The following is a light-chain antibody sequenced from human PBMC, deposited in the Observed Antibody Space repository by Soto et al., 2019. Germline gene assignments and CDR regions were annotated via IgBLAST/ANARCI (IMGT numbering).Light chain of an antibody. CDR1: ESVYINS. Sequence: EIVLTQSPGTLSLSPGESATLSCKASESVYINSFAWYYQKPGQPPRLLIYGASPRATGIPDRFSGSESGTDFVLSIHRREVEDSGIYYCQQYGASPFTLGPGTRVDIK. CDR2: GAS. V-gene: IGKV3-20*01. CDR3: QQYGASPFT. J-gene: IGKJ3*01.